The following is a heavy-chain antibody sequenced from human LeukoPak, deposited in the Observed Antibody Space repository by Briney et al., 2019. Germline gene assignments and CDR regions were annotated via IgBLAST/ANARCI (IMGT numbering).Heavy chain of an antibody. CDR3: ARGSKMLGYNWFDP. Sequence: SETLSLTCAVSGYSISSGYYWGWIRQPPGKGLEWTGSIYHSGSTYYNPSLKSRVTISVDTSKNQFSLKLSSVTAADTAVYYCARGSKMLGYNWFDPWGQGTLVTVSS. D-gene: IGHD1-26*01. J-gene: IGHJ5*02. CDR1: GYSISSGYY. CDR2: IYHSGST. V-gene: IGHV4-38-2*01.